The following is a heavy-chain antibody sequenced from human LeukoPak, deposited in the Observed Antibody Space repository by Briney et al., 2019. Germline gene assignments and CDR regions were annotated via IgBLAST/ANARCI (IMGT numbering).Heavy chain of an antibody. J-gene: IGHJ4*02. CDR1: GYTFTSYG. Sequence: GASVTVSCKASGYTFTSYGISWVRQAPGQGLEWMGWISAYNGNTNYAQKLQGRVTMTTDTSTSTAYMELRSLRSDDTAVYYCARVCEQLVGGCFDYWGQGTLVTVSS. CDR3: ARVCEQLVGGCFDY. CDR2: ISAYNGNT. D-gene: IGHD6-6*01. V-gene: IGHV1-18*01.